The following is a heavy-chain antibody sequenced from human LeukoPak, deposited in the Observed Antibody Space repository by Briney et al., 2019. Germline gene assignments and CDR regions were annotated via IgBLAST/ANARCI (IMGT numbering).Heavy chain of an antibody. D-gene: IGHD6-13*01. V-gene: IGHV1-18*01. CDR1: GYTFTIYG. CDR3: ARDPGYSSSYGNWFDP. J-gene: IGHJ5*02. Sequence: ASVKVSCKASGYTFTIYGISRVRQAPGQGLEWMGWISAYNGNTNYAQKLQGRVTMTTDTSTSTAYMELRSLRSDDTAVYYCARDPGYSSSYGNWFDPWGQGTLVTVSS. CDR2: ISAYNGNT.